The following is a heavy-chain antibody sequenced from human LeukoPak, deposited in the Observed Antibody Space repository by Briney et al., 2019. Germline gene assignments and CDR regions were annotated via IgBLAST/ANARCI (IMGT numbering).Heavy chain of an antibody. J-gene: IGHJ4*02. V-gene: IGHV3-64*01. CDR3: ARVTGPRDY. CDR2: ISSNGGST. CDR1: GFTFSSYA. Sequence: SVGSLRLSCAASGFTFSSYAMHWVRQAPGKGLEYVSAISSNGGSTYYANSVKGRFTISRDNSKNTLYLQMGSLRAEDMAVYYCARVTGPRDYWGQGTLVTVSS.